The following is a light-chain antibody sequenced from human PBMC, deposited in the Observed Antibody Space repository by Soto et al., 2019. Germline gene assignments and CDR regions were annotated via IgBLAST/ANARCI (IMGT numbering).Light chain of an antibody. J-gene: IGKJ1*01. CDR3: QQYNNWPRWT. Sequence: EIVLTQSPGILSLSPGERATLSCRASQSVSGNLAWYQQKPGQAPRLLIYGASTRATGIPARFSGSGSGTEFTLTISSLQSEDFAVYYCQQYNNWPRWTFGQGTKVDIK. V-gene: IGKV3-15*01. CDR2: GAS. CDR1: QSVSGN.